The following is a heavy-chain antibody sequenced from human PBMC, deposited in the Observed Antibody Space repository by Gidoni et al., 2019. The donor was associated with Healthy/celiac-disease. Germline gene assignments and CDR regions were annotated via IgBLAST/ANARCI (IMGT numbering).Heavy chain of an antibody. V-gene: IGHV3-48*02. CDR2: CSSSSSNI. D-gene: IGHD1-7*01. Sequence: EVHLVASGGGLLVPGGSLRLSCAASGCTSPRYSMNWVRRAPGKGLGWVSDCSSSSSNIDNADSVKGRFSSSRDKAKNSQYLQTNSLRDEDTAVYYCERGATAYNWIYVFDYWGQGTLVTVSS. CDR3: ERGATAYNWIYVFDY. J-gene: IGHJ4*02. CDR1: GCTSPRYS.